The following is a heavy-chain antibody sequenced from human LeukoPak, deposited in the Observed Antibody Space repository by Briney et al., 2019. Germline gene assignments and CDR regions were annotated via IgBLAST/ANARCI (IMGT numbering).Heavy chain of an antibody. D-gene: IGHD1-26*01. CDR3: ARQGARRALLN. CDR1: GFTVSSIW. CDR2: IKQDGSEK. J-gene: IGHJ4*02. V-gene: IGHV3-7*05. Sequence: GGSLRLSCAASGFTVSSIWMSWVRQAPGKGLEWVANIKQDGSEKYYVDSVKGRFTISRDNGKNSLYLQMNSLRAEDTAVYYCARQGARRALLNWGQGTLVTVSS.